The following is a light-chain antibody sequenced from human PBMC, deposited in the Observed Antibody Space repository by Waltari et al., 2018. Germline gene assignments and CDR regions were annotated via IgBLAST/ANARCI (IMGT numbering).Light chain of an antibody. Sequence: VLTQSPGTLSLSPGERATLSCRANQSLTKSDLAWYQQKPGHAPRLLIYGASSRAAGIPDRFSGSWSGTDFTLTISRLEPEYFAVYYCQRYGSSVLYTIGQGTKLEIK. CDR2: GAS. V-gene: IGKV3-20*01. CDR1: QSLTKSD. CDR3: QRYGSSVLYT. J-gene: IGKJ2*01.